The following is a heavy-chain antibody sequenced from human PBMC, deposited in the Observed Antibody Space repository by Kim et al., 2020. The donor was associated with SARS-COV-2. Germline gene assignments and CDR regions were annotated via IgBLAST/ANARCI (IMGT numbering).Heavy chain of an antibody. CDR3: ARDKLRALHAAFQY. D-gene: IGHD2-21*01. J-gene: IGHJ1*01. Sequence: SETLSLTCAVYGGSFSGYYWNWIRQSPGKGLEWIGEINHTGNSRYNPSLKSRVTLSVDTSKNQFSLKLTSVTAADTAVYYCARDKLRALHAAFQYWSQG. V-gene: IGHV4-34*01. CDR1: GGSFSGYY. CDR2: INHTGNS.